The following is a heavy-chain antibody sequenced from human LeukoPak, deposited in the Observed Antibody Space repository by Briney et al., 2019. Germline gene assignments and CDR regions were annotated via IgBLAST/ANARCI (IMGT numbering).Heavy chain of an antibody. CDR3: ARAPVRGVTEIDY. D-gene: IGHD3-10*01. Sequence: PGGSLRLSCAASGFTFSSYAMSWVRQAPGKGLEWVSDINGSGGSTYYADSVKGRFTISRDNSKNTLYLQMNSLRAEDTAVYYCARAPVRGVTEIDYWGQGTLVTVSS. CDR1: GFTFSSYA. J-gene: IGHJ4*02. CDR2: INGSGGST. V-gene: IGHV3-23*01.